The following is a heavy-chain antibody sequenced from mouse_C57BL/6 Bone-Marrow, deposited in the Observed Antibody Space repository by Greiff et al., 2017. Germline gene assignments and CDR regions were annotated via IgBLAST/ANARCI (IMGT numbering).Heavy chain of an antibody. J-gene: IGHJ2*01. CDR1: GYTFTSYT. D-gene: IGHD2-3*01. Sequence: QVHVKQSGAELARPGASVKMSCKASGYTFTSYTMHWVQQRPGQGLEWIGYINPSSGYTKYNQKFKDKATLTADKSSSTAYMQLSSLTSEDSAVYYCARWRWYYFDYWGQGTTLTVSS. CDR2: INPSSGYT. CDR3: ARWRWYYFDY. V-gene: IGHV1-4*01.